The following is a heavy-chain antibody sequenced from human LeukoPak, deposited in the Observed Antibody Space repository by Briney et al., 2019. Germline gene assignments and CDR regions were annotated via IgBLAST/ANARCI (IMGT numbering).Heavy chain of an antibody. Sequence: ASVKVSCKPSGYTFTNNAISWVRQAPGQGLEWVGWISTYSGNTKYAEKLQGKVTLTTDTSTSTVYMDLRSLRSDDTAVYYCAREAYSYGYNYGMDVWGQGTMVTVSS. V-gene: IGHV1-18*01. J-gene: IGHJ6*02. CDR3: AREAYSYGYNYGMDV. CDR2: ISTYSGNT. D-gene: IGHD5-18*01. CDR1: GYTFTNNA.